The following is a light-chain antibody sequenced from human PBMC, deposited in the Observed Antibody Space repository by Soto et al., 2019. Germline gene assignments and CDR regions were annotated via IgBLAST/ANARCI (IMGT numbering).Light chain of an antibody. CDR2: VVS. V-gene: IGLV2-14*01. J-gene: IGLJ1*01. CDR1: SSDVGAYDY. CDR3: SLSTSSDTPYV. Sequence: QSALTQPASVSGSPGQSITISCTGTSSDVGAYDYVSWYQQHPDKAPKLIIYVVSNRPSGVSNRFSGSKSGNTASLTISGLQDEDEADYYYSLSTSSDTPYVFGTGTKLTVL.